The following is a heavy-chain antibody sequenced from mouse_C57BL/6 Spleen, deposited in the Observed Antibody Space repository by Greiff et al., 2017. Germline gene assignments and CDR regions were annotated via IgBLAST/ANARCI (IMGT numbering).Heavy chain of an antibody. V-gene: IGHV1-39*01. J-gene: IGHJ1*03. Sequence: VQLKESGPELVQPGASVKISCKASGYSFTDYNMNWVKQSTGKSLEWIGVINPNYGTTSYNQKFKGKATLTVDQSSSTAYMQLNSLTSEDSAVYYCARRHYYDYGDWYFDVWGTGTTVTVSS. CDR3: ARRHYYDYGDWYFDV. D-gene: IGHD2-4*01. CDR1: GYSFTDYN. CDR2: INPNYGTT.